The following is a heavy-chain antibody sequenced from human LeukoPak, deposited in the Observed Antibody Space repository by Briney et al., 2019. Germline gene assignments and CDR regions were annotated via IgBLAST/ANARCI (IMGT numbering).Heavy chain of an antibody. CDR1: GGSISSYY. Sequence: SETLSLTCTVSGGSISSYYWSWIRQPAGKGLEWIGRIYTSGSTNYNPSLKSRVTMSVDTSKNQFSLKLSSVTAADTAVYYCAREGGSGSCYNSFLDYYYMDVWGKGTTVTVSS. J-gene: IGHJ6*03. CDR2: IYTSGST. CDR3: AREGGSGSCYNSFLDYYYMDV. V-gene: IGHV4-4*07. D-gene: IGHD3-10*01.